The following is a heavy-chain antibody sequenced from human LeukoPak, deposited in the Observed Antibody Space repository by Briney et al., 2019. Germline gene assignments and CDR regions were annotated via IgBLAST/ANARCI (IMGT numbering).Heavy chain of an antibody. CDR2: IFNTGNT. CDR1: GGSINSHY. J-gene: IGHJ4*02. V-gene: IGHV4-59*11. D-gene: IGHD3-10*01. Sequence: SETLSHTCSVSGGSINSHYWSWIRQPPGKRLEWIGYIFNTGNTNYNPSLASRVTMSVDTSRAQFSLRLSSVTAADTAVYYCARGNNRNGGFYFDHWGQGALVPVSS. CDR3: ARGNNRNGGFYFDH.